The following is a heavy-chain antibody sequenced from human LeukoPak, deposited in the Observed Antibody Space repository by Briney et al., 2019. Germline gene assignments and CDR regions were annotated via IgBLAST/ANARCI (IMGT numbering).Heavy chain of an antibody. CDR2: IYHSGST. D-gene: IGHD3-22*01. Sequence: PSETLSLTCAVPGGSISSGGYSWSWIRQPPGKGLEWIGYIYHSGSTYYNPSLKSRVTISVDRSKNQFSLKLSSVTAAGTAVYYCARGQSGMIVYFDYWGQGTLVTVSS. V-gene: IGHV4-30-2*01. CDR1: GGSISSGGYS. J-gene: IGHJ4*02. CDR3: ARGQSGMIVYFDY.